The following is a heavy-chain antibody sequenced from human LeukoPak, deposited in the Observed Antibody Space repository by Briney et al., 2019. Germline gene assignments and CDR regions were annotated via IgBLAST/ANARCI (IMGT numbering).Heavy chain of an antibody. D-gene: IGHD5-24*01. Sequence: GASVKVSCKASGGTFSSYAISWVRQAPGQGLEWMGGIIPIFGTANYAQKFQGRVTITTDESTSTAYMELSSLRSEDTAVYYCARTAKEMDFWFDPWGQGTLVTVYS. J-gene: IGHJ5*02. V-gene: IGHV1-69*05. CDR3: ARTAKEMDFWFDP. CDR2: IIPIFGTA. CDR1: GGTFSSYA.